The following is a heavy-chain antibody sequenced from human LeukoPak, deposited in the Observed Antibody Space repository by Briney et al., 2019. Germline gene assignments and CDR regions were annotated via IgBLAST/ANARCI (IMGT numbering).Heavy chain of an antibody. CDR1: GYTFTSYA. CDR2: IIPIFGTA. V-gene: IGHV1-69*05. D-gene: IGHD1-7*01. J-gene: IGHJ5*02. CDR3: ARRTGTWDNWFDP. Sequence: SVKVSCKASGYTFTSYAISWVRQAPGQGLEWMGGIIPIFGTANYAQKFQGRVTITTDESTSTAYMELSSLRSEDTAVYYCARRTGTWDNWFDPWGQGTLVTVSS.